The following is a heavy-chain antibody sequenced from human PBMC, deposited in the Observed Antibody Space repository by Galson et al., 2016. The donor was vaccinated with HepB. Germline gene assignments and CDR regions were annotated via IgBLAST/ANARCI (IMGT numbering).Heavy chain of an antibody. J-gene: IGHJ4*02. Sequence: SLRLSCAASGFSFSNYDIHWVRQVTGTGLEWVSAISSAGEPHYAASVRGRITISRENAKNSVYLQMNSLRAEDTAVYFCAGDKDGGYDYWGQGTLVTVSS. V-gene: IGHV3-13*05. CDR1: GFSFSNYD. CDR3: AGDKDGGYDY. CDR2: ISSAGEP. D-gene: IGHD4-23*01.